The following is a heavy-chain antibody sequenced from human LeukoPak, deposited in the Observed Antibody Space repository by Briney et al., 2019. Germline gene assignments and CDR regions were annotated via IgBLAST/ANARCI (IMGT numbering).Heavy chain of an antibody. CDR1: GFTFSSYA. V-gene: IGHV3-23*01. CDR2: ISGSGGST. Sequence: PGGSLRLSCSASGFTFSSYAMSWVRQAPGKGLEWVSAISGSGGSTYYADSVKGRFTISRDNSKNTLYLQMNSLRAEDTAVYFCARDWPGFDSYYYYYMDVWGTGTTVTVSS. CDR3: ARDWPGFDSYYYYYMDV. J-gene: IGHJ6*03. D-gene: IGHD3-9*01.